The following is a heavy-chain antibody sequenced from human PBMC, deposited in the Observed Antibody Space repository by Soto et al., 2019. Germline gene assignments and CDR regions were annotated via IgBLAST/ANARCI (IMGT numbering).Heavy chain of an antibody. J-gene: IGHJ6*02. V-gene: IGHV3-74*01. CDR3: TRPAISDDMDV. CDR2: INTDGSST. Sequence: WGSLRLSCAASGFTFITYWMHWVRQAPGKGLVWVSRINTDGSSTNYADSVKGRFTISRDNAKNTLYLQMNSLRAEDTAVYYCTRPAISDDMDVWGQGTTVTVSS. CDR1: GFTFITYW.